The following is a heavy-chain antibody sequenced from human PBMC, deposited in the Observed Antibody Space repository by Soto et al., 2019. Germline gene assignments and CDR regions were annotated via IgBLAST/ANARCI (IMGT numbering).Heavy chain of an antibody. D-gene: IGHD3-3*02. V-gene: IGHV1-8*01. Sequence: QVQLVQSGAEVKKPGASVRVSCRASGYTFTSYDINWMRQATGQGLEWMGWMNPKSGNTGYAQKFQGRVTMTRDTSINTAYMELSSLGSEDTAVYYCARESIFSTLDCFASWGQGTLVTVSS. CDR2: MNPKSGNT. J-gene: IGHJ5*01. CDR3: ARESIFSTLDCFAS. CDR1: GYTFTSYD.